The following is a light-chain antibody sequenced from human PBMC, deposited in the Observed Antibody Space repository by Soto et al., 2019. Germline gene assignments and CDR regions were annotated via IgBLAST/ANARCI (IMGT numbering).Light chain of an antibody. CDR2: EDR. CDR3: QSYNASNFWV. J-gene: IGLJ3*02. Sequence: NFMLTQPHSVSESPGKTVTISCTRSSGSLASHYVQWYQQRPGDSPTTAIYEDRHRPSGVSDRFSGSIDSSSNSASLTISRLKTEDEADYFCQSYNASNFWVFGGGTKLTVL. CDR1: SGSLASHY. V-gene: IGLV6-57*01.